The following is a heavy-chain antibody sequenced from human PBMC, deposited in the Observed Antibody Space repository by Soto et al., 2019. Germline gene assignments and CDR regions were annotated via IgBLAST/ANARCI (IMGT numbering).Heavy chain of an antibody. CDR2: TYYRSKWYS. V-gene: IGHV6-1*01. CDR3: ARDSGGIAVAGNNWFDP. J-gene: IGHJ5*02. CDR1: GDSVSSNSAA. Sequence: SQTLSLTCAISGDSVSSNSAAWNWIRQSPSRGLEWLGRTYYRSKWYSDYAVSVKSRITINPDTSKNQFSLQLNSVTPEDTAVYYCARDSGGIAVAGNNWFDPWGQGTLVTVSS. D-gene: IGHD6-19*01.